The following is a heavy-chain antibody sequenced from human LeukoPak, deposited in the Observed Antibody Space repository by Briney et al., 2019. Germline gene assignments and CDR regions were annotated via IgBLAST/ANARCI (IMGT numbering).Heavy chain of an antibody. CDR2: ISSNGGST. J-gene: IGHJ4*02. CDR3: ARDGSGWAFDY. V-gene: IGHV3-64*01. CDR1: GFTLRSYA. D-gene: IGHD6-19*01. Sequence: PGGSLRLSCAASGFTLRSYAMHWVRQAPGKGLEYVSAISSNGGSTYYANSVEGRFTISRDNSKNTLYLQMGSLRAEDMAVYYCARDGSGWAFDYWGQGTLVTVSS.